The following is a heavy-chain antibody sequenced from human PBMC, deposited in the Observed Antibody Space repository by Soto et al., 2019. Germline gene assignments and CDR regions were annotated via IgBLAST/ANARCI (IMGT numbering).Heavy chain of an antibody. CDR1: GYTFTSYG. CDR2: ISAYNGNT. V-gene: IGHV1-18*01. Sequence: ASVKVSCKASGYTFTSYGISWVRQAPGQGLEWMGWISAYNGNTNYAQKLQGRVTMTTDTSTSTAYMELRSLRSDDTAVYYCASCVVPAAIWSGWFDPWGQGTLVTVSS. J-gene: IGHJ5*02. CDR3: ASCVVPAAIWSGWFDP. D-gene: IGHD2-2*01.